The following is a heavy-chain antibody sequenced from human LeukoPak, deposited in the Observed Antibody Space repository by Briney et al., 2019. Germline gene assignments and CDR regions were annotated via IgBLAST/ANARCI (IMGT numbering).Heavy chain of an antibody. CDR2: IYHSGST. J-gene: IGHJ5*02. D-gene: IGHD3-3*01. CDR3: ARQVNYDFWSGLSPNWFDP. Sequence: SETLSLTCAVSGGSISSSSYYWGWIRQPPGKGLEWIGSIYHSGSTNYNPSLKSRVTISVDMSNNQFSLKLRSVTAADTAVYFCARQVNYDFWSGLSPNWFDPWGQGTLVTVSS. V-gene: IGHV4-39*01. CDR1: GGSISSSSYY.